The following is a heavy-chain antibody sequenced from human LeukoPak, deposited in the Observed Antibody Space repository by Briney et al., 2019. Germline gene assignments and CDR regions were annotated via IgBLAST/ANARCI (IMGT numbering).Heavy chain of an antibody. V-gene: IGHV1-2*02. J-gene: IGHJ6*02. D-gene: IGHD4-4*01. CDR1: GYTFTGYY. Sequence: GASVKVSCKASGYTFTGYYIHWVRQAPGQGLEWMGWINPNSGGTNYAQKFQGRVTMTRDTSISTAYMELSRLRSDDTAVYYCARGGGYSNYRNYYYYYGMDVWGQGTTVTVSS. CDR3: ARGGGYSNYRNYYYYYGMDV. CDR2: INPNSGGT.